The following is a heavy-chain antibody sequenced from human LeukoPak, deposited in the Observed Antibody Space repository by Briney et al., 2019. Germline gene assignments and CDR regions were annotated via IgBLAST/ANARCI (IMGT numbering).Heavy chain of an antibody. CDR2: INHSGST. CDR1: GGSFSGHY. V-gene: IGHV4-34*01. J-gene: IGHJ5*02. Sequence: PSETLSLTCAVYGGSFSGHYWSWIRQPPGKGLEWIGEINHSGSTNYNPSLKSRVTISVDTSKNQFSLKLSSVTAADTAVYYCARGTQLWLPTNWFDPWGQGTLVTVSS. D-gene: IGHD5-18*01. CDR3: ARGTQLWLPTNWFDP.